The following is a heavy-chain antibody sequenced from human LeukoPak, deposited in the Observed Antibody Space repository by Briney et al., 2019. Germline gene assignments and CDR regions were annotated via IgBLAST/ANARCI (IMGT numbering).Heavy chain of an antibody. J-gene: IGHJ4*02. CDR3: ARVPLAAADHYFDY. D-gene: IGHD6-13*01. CDR2: ISSSSSYI. V-gene: IGHV3-21*01. Sequence: PGGSLRLSCAASGFTFSSYSMNWVRQAPGKGLEWVSSISSSSSYIYYADSVKGRFTISRDNAKNSPYLQMNSLRAEDTAVYYCARVPLAAADHYFDYWGQGTLVTVSS. CDR1: GFTFSSYS.